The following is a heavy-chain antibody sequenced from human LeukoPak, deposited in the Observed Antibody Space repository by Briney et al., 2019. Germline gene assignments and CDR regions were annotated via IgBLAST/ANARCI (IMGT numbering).Heavy chain of an antibody. CDR3: ARELNGLDY. CDR1: GFTFSSYT. D-gene: IGHD4-17*01. CDR2: ISSSSYI. V-gene: IGHV3-21*01. J-gene: IGHJ4*02. Sequence: GGSLRLSCAASGFTFSSYTMNWVRQAPGKGLEWVSSISSSSYIYYADSLKGRFTISRDNAKNSLYLQMNSLRAEDTAVYYCARELNGLDYWGQGTLVTVSS.